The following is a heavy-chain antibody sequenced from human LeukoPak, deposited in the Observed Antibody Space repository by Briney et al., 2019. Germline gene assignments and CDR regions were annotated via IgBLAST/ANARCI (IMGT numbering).Heavy chain of an antibody. CDR3: AKGYGSGSPYFDY. CDR2: ISYDGSNK. D-gene: IGHD3-10*01. CDR1: GFTFSSYG. V-gene: IGHV3-30*18. Sequence: GGSLRLSCAASGFTFSSYGMHWVRQAPGKGLEWVAVISYDGSNKYYADSVKGRFTISRDNSKNTLYLQMNSLRAEDTAVYYCAKGYGSGSPYFDYWGQGTLVTVSS. J-gene: IGHJ4*02.